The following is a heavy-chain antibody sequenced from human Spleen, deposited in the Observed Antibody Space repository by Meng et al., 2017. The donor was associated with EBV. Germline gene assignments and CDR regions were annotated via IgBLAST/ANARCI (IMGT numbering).Heavy chain of an antibody. CDR2: INPNSGDT. CDR1: GYNFIGYY. Sequence: QVQLVQSGAEVKKPGASVKVPCKASGYNFIGYYIHWVRQAPGQGLEWMGRINPNSGDTSYAQKFQGRVTMTRDTSISTLYMELRSLRSDDTAVYYCARDHRTLTGSIDPWGQGTLVTVLL. D-gene: IGHD3-9*01. V-gene: IGHV1-2*06. J-gene: IGHJ5*02. CDR3: ARDHRTLTGSIDP.